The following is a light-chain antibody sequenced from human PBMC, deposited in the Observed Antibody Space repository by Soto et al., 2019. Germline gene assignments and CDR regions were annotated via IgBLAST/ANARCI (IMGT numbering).Light chain of an antibody. CDR1: SSNIGSNT. CDR2: SNN. Sequence: QSVLTQPPSASGTPGQRVTISCSGSSSNIGSNTVNWYQQLPGTAPKLLIYSNNQRPPGVPGRFSGSKSGTSASLAISGLQSEDEADYYCAAWDDSLNVYVFGTGTKLTVL. CDR3: AAWDDSLNVYV. J-gene: IGLJ1*01. V-gene: IGLV1-44*01.